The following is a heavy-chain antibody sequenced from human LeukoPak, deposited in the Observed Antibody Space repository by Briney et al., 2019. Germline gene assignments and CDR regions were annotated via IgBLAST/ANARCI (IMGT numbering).Heavy chain of an antibody. CDR3: AKGPLLWD. CDR2: ISGSGGSP. CDR1: GFTFRDYY. J-gene: IGHJ4*02. D-gene: IGHD2/OR15-2a*01. Sequence: GGSLRLSCAVSGFTFRDYYMTWIRQAPGKGLEWVSSISGSGGSPYYADSVKGRFTISRDNSKNTLYLQMNSLRAEDTAVYYCAKGPLLWDWGQGTLVTVSS. V-gene: IGHV3-23*01.